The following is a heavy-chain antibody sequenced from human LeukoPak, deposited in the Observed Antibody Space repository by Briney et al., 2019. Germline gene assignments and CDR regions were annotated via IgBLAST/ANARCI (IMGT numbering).Heavy chain of an antibody. Sequence: GGSLRLSCAASGFTFSSYSMNWVRQAPGKGLEWVSSISSSSSYIYYADSVKGRFTISRDNAKNSLYLQMNSLRAEDTAVYYCARDEVDCSSTSCYLGYYCYGMDVWGQGTTVTVSS. V-gene: IGHV3-21*01. CDR3: ARDEVDCSSTSCYLGYYCYGMDV. CDR2: ISSSSSYI. CDR1: GFTFSSYS. D-gene: IGHD2-2*01. J-gene: IGHJ6*02.